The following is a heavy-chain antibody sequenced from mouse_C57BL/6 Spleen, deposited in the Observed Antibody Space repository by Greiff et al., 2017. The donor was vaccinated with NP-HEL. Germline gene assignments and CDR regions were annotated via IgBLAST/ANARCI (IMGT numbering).Heavy chain of an antibody. CDR1: GYAFSSYW. J-gene: IGHJ4*01. Sequence: QVQLQQPGAELVKPGASVKISCKASGYAFSSYWMNWVKQRPGKGLEWIGQIYPGDGDTNYNGKFKGKATLTADKSSSTAYMQLSSLTSEDSAVYFCARRSPLLRYAMDYWGQGTSVTVSS. D-gene: IGHD1-1*01. V-gene: IGHV1-80*01. CDR2: IYPGDGDT. CDR3: ARRSPLLRYAMDY.